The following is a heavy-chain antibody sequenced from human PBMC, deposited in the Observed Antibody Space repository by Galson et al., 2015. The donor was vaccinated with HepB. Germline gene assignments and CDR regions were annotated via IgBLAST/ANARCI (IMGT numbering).Heavy chain of an antibody. CDR1: GFTFSSYA. D-gene: IGHD3-10*01. Sequence: LRLSCAASGFTFSSYAMSWVRQAPGKGLEWVSAISGSGGSTYYADSVKGRFTISRDNSKNTLYLQMNSLRAEDTAVYYCAKDAYYYGSGSYYTGDAFDIWGQGTMVTVSS. V-gene: IGHV3-23*01. CDR2: ISGSGGST. CDR3: AKDAYYYGSGSYYTGDAFDI. J-gene: IGHJ3*02.